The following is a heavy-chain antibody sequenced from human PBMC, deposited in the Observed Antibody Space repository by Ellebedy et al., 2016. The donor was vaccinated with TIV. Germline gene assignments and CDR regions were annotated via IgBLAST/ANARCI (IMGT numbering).Heavy chain of an antibody. CDR1: GFTFSSYA. CDR2: ISSSSSYI. CDR3: ARVAYYDILTGWRPNYYYYGMDV. V-gene: IGHV3-21*01. J-gene: IGHJ6*02. Sequence: GESLKISXAASGFTFSSYAMSWVRQAPGKGLEWVSSISSSSSYIYYADSVKGRFTISRDNAKNSLYLQMNSLRAEDTAVYYCARVAYYDILTGWRPNYYYYGMDVWGQGTTVTVSS. D-gene: IGHD3-9*01.